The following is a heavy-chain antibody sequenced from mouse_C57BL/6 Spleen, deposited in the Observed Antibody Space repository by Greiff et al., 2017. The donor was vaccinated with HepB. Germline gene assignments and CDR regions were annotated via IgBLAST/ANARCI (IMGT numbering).Heavy chain of an antibody. CDR1: GYTFTDYE. CDR2: IDPETGGT. Sequence: VQLQQSGAELVRPGASVTLSCKASGYTFTDYEMHWVKQTPVHGLEWIGAIDPETGGTAYNQKFKGKAILTADKSSSTAYMELRSLTSEDSAVYYCTRSGDYGSSYPFAYWGQGTLVTVSA. CDR3: TRSGDYGSSYPFAY. D-gene: IGHD1-1*01. J-gene: IGHJ3*01. V-gene: IGHV1-15*01.